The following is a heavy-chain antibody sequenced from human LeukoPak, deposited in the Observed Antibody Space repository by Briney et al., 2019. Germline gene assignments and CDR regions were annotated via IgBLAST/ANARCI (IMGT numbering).Heavy chain of an antibody. CDR1: GAFITNSHW. CDR2: IYHSGTT. J-gene: IGHJ4*02. Sequence: SGTLSLTCAVSGAFITNSHWWSWARQPPGKGLEWIGEIYHSGTTNYNPSLQSRVTMSVDKSENQFSLKLSSVTAADTAVYYCATYFYGEYGSYYFDYWGQGTLVTVSS. V-gene: IGHV4-4*02. CDR3: ATYFYGEYGSYYFDY. D-gene: IGHD4-17*01.